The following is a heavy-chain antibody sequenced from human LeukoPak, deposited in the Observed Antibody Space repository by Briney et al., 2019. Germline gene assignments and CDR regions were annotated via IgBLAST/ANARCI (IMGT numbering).Heavy chain of an antibody. J-gene: IGHJ4*02. D-gene: IGHD6-13*01. CDR2: ISYDGSNK. Sequence: GGSLRLSCAASGFTFSSYAMHWVRQAPGKGLEWVAVISYDGSNKYYADSVKGRFTISRDNSKNTLYLQVNSLRAEDTAVYYCASAIAAAGIIDYRGQGTLVTVSS. V-gene: IGHV3-30-3*01. CDR3: ASAIAAAGIIDY. CDR1: GFTFSSYA.